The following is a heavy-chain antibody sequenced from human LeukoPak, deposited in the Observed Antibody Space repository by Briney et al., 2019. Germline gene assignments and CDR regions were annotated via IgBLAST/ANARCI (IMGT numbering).Heavy chain of an antibody. V-gene: IGHV7-4-1*02. Sequence: ASVKVSCKASGYTFTSYAMNWVRQPPGQGLEWMGWINTNTGNPTYAQRFTGRFVFSLDTSVSTAYLQISSLKAEDTAVYYCAREMAHFSYYYGMDVWGQGTTVTVSS. CDR2: INTNTGNP. CDR3: AREMAHFSYYYGMDV. D-gene: IGHD2-8*01. J-gene: IGHJ6*01. CDR1: GYTFTSYA.